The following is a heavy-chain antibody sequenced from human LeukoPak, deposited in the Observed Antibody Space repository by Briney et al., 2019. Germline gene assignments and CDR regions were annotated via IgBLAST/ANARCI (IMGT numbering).Heavy chain of an antibody. Sequence: ASVSVSCTASGYTFTGYYMHWVRQAPGQGLEWMGWINPNSGGTNYAQKFQGRVTMTRDTSISTAYMELSRLRSDDTAVYYCARELALRLGELSTDYWGQGTLVTVSS. V-gene: IGHV1-2*02. CDR3: ARELALRLGELSTDY. CDR2: INPNSGGT. D-gene: IGHD3-16*02. CDR1: GYTFTGYY. J-gene: IGHJ4*02.